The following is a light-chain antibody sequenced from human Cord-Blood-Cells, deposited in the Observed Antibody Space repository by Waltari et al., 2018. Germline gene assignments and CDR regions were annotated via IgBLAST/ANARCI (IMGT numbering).Light chain of an antibody. Sequence: QSVLTQPPSASGTPGQRVTISCSGSSSNIGSNPVNWYQQLPGKAPKLLIYSNNQRPSGVPDRFSGSKSGTSASLAISGLQSEDEADYYCAAWDDSLNGYVFGTGTKVTVL. V-gene: IGLV1-44*01. J-gene: IGLJ1*01. CDR3: AAWDDSLNGYV. CDR2: SNN. CDR1: SSNIGSNP.